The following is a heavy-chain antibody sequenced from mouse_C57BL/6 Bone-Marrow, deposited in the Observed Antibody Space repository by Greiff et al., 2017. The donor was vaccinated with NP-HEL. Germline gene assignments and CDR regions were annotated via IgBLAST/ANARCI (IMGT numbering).Heavy chain of an antibody. J-gene: IGHJ4*01. CDR2: IDPETGGT. CDR3: TREGYYGSSLTYAMDY. CDR1: GYTFTDYE. D-gene: IGHD1-1*01. Sequence: VQLQQSGAELVRPGASVMLSCKASGYTFTDYEMHWVKQTPVHGLEWIGAIDPETGGTAYNQKFKGKAILTADKSSSTAYMELRSLTSEDSAVYYCTREGYYGSSLTYAMDYWGQGTSVTVSS. V-gene: IGHV1-15*01.